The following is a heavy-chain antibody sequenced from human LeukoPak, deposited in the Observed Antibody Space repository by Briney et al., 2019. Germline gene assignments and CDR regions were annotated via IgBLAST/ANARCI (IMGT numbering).Heavy chain of an antibody. Sequence: ASVKVSCKASGYTFTGYYMHWVRQAPGQGLEWMGWINPNSGGTNYAQKFQGRVTTTRDTSISTAYMELSRLRSDDTAVYYCARGIVGATRAFDIWGQGTMVTVSS. D-gene: IGHD1-26*01. CDR2: INPNSGGT. CDR1: GYTFTGYY. V-gene: IGHV1-2*02. CDR3: ARGIVGATRAFDI. J-gene: IGHJ3*02.